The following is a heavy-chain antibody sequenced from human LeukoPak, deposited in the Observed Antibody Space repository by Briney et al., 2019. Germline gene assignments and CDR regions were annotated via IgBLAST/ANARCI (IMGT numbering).Heavy chain of an antibody. CDR2: ISWNSGSI. V-gene: IGHV3-9*01. CDR1: GFTFDDYA. Sequence: GGSLRLSCAASGFTFDDYAMHWVRQAPGEGLAWVSGISWNSGSIGYADSVKGRFTISRDNAKNSLYLQMNSLRAEDTALYYCAKDLTRGFGSWAFDIWGQGTMVTVSS. D-gene: IGHD3-10*01. CDR3: AKDLTRGFGSWAFDI. J-gene: IGHJ3*02.